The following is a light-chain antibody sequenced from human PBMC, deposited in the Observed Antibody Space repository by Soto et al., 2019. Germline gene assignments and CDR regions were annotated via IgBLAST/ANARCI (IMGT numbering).Light chain of an antibody. Sequence: EIVMTQSPATLSVSPGERATLSCRASQSLSTDLAWYQQKPGQSPRLLIYGAFTRATGIPARFSGSGSGTEFTLTISSLQSEDFAVYYCQQYNNWPPLFGQGTKLDIK. CDR2: GAF. V-gene: IGKV3-15*01. CDR1: QSLSTD. CDR3: QQYNNWPPL. J-gene: IGKJ2*01.